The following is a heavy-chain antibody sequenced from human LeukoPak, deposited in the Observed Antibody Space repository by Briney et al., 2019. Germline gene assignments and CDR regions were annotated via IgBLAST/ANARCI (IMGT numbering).Heavy chain of an antibody. CDR1: GFTFSRYW. CDR2: ISSSGSTI. J-gene: IGHJ6*04. CDR3: AELGITMIGGV. D-gene: IGHD3-10*02. V-gene: IGHV3-48*03. Sequence: GGSLRLSCAASGFTFSRYWIHWVRQAPGKGLGWVSYISSSGSTIYYADSVKGRFTISRDNAKNSLYLQMNSLRAEDTAVYYCAELGITMIGGVWGKGTTVTISS.